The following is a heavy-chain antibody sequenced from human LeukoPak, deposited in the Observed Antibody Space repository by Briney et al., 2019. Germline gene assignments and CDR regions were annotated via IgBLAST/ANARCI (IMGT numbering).Heavy chain of an antibody. J-gene: IGHJ4*02. D-gene: IGHD2-21*02. Sequence: ASVKVSCKASGYTFTSYGISWVRLAPGQGREWMGWISAYNGNTNYAQKLQGRVTMTTDTSTSTAYMELRSLRSDDTAVYYCARDQEAYCGGDCYPGAYWGQGTLVTVSS. CDR3: ARDQEAYCGGDCYPGAY. CDR2: ISAYNGNT. CDR1: GYTFTSYG. V-gene: IGHV1-18*01.